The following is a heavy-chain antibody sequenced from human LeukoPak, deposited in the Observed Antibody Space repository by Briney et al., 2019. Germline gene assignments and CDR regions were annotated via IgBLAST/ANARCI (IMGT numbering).Heavy chain of an antibody. D-gene: IGHD5-12*01. CDR3: ARRKFYSTYDPFDY. V-gene: IGHV3-7*01. CDR2: INQGGSDK. Sequence: GGSLRLSCAASGFTFSSYWMSWVRQAPGKGPEWVANINQGGSDKYYVDSVKGRFTVSRDNAKNSLYLLMNSLRAEDTAVYYCARRKFYSTYDPFDYWGQGTLVTVSS. CDR1: GFTFSSYW. J-gene: IGHJ4*02.